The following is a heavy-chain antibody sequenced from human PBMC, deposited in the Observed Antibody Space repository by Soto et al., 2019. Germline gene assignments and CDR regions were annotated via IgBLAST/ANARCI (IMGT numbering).Heavy chain of an antibody. Sequence: PGGSLRLSCVGSGFDVTTNCMRWVRQAPGKWLECVSIVCTGGATHYADSVKGRFTISRDSSKNTVHLQMNNVRAEDTAVYYCVRDKRTISGIFPGYWGQGTQVTV. D-gene: IGHD1-1*01. J-gene: IGHJ4*02. CDR3: VRDKRTISGIFPGY. CDR2: VCTGGAT. V-gene: IGHV3-53*01. CDR1: GFDVTTNC.